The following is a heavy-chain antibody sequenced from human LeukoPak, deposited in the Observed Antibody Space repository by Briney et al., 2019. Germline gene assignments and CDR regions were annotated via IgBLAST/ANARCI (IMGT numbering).Heavy chain of an antibody. Sequence: GGSLRLSCAASGFTFSDYSMTWVRQAPGKGLEWVSSISSKSNYIYYADSGKGRFTISRDNAKHSVFLQMTSLRADDTAVYYCARAVSNSGWYGSVDYWGQGTLVTVSS. CDR1: GFTFSDYS. CDR2: ISSKSNYI. CDR3: ARAVSNSGWYGSVDY. D-gene: IGHD6-19*01. V-gene: IGHV3-21*01. J-gene: IGHJ4*02.